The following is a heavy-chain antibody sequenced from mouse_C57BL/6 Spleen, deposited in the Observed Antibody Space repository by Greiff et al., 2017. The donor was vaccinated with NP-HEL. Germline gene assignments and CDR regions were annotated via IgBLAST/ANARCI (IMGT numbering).Heavy chain of an antibody. V-gene: IGHV1-76*01. CDR2: IYPGSGNT. J-gene: IGHJ3*01. D-gene: IGHD2-2*01. CDR3: AGGGYDGAGFAD. Sequence: VQLQQSGAELVRPGASVKLSCKASGYTFTDYYINWVKQRPGQGLEWIARIYPGSGNTYYNEKFKGKATLTAEKSSSTAYMQLSSLTSEDSAVYFCAGGGYDGAGFADWGQGTLVTVSA. CDR1: GYTFTDYY.